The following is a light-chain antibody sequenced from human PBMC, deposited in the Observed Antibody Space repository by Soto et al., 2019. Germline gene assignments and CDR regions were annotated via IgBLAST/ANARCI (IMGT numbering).Light chain of an antibody. V-gene: IGLV2-8*01. CDR1: SSDIGGYNY. J-gene: IGLJ2*01. CDR3: SSYAGSNIL. CDR2: EVS. Sequence: QSVLTQPPSASGSPGQSVTISCTGTSSDIGGYNYVSWYQQHPGKAPKLFIYEVSKRPSGVPDRFSGSKSGNTASLTVSGLQAEDEADYYCSSYAGSNILFGGGTQLTVL.